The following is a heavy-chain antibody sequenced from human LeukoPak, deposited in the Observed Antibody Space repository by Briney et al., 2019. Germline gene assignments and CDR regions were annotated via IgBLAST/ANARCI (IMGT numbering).Heavy chain of an antibody. D-gene: IGHD3-9*01. V-gene: IGHV3-74*01. CDR1: GLTFSNYW. J-gene: IGHJ5*01. CDR3: VRDWDHFDFDS. Sequence: GGSLRLSCAASGLTFSNYWMHWVRQAPGKGLVWVSRIKGDGSHTIYADSVKGRFTISRDNAKNTLYLQMKSLRAEDTAVYYCVRDWDHFDFDSWGLGTLVTVSS. CDR2: IKGDGSHT.